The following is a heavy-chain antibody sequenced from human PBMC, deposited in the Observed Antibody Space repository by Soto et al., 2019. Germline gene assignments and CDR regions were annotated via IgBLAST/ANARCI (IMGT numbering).Heavy chain of an antibody. CDR2: FYYSEST. Sequence: SETLSLTCTVSGASISSGPYSWGWFRQPPGEGLEWIGTFYYSESTYYNPSLESRVTISVDTSKNQFSLKVSSVTVADTAVYYCARLGGYCSSTSCYGYYGMDVWGQGTTVT. CDR1: GASISSGPYS. J-gene: IGHJ6*02. V-gene: IGHV4-39*01. CDR3: ARLGGYCSSTSCYGYYGMDV. D-gene: IGHD2-2*01.